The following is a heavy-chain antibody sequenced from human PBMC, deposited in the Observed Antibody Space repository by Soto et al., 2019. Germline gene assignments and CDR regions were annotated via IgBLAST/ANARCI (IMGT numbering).Heavy chain of an antibody. CDR3: ARASSSIAARPPRYYYGMDV. CDR1: GDSVSSNSAA. J-gene: IGHJ6*02. D-gene: IGHD6-6*01. Sequence: QTLSLTCAISGDSVSSNSAAWNWIRQSPSRGLVWLGRTYYRSKWYNDYAVSVKSRITINPDTSKNQFSLQLNSVTPEDTAVYYCARASSSIAARPPRYYYGMDVWGQGTTVTVSS. CDR2: TYYRSKWYN. V-gene: IGHV6-1*01.